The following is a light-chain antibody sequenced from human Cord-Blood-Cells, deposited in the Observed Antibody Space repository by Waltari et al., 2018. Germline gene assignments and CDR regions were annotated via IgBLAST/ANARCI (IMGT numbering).Light chain of an antibody. Sequence: SSELTQDPAVSVALGQTVRITCQGDSHRSYYASWYQQKPGQAPVLVIYGKHNRPPGIPGLISCSSSGNTASLTITGAQAEDAADSYCNSRHSSGNHRVYGTGTKVTVL. CDR2: GKH. CDR1: SHRSYY. J-gene: IGLJ1*01. V-gene: IGLV3-19*01. CDR3: NSRHSSGNHRV.